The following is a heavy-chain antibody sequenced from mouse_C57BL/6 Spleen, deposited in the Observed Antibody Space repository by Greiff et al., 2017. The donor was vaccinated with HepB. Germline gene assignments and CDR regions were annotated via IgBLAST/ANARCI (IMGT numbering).Heavy chain of an antibody. D-gene: IGHD1-1*01. J-gene: IGHJ4*01. V-gene: IGHV5-6*01. Sequence: EVQLQESGGDLVKPGGSLKLSCAASGFSFSSYGMSWVRQTPDKRLEWVGTISSGGSYTYYPDSVKGRFTITRDNAKNTLYLQMSSLKSEDTAMYYCARGGYYGSSYGAMDYWGQGTSVTVSS. CDR1: GFSFSSYG. CDR3: ARGGYYGSSYGAMDY. CDR2: ISSGGSYT.